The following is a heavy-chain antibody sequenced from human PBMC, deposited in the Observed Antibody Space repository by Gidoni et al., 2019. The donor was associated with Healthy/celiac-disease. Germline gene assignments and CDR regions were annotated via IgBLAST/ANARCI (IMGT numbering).Heavy chain of an antibody. CDR3: ARQATARMMVVAATHTRHNWFDP. CDR1: GGSISSSRYY. Sequence: QLQLLESGPGLVKPSETLSLTCTVAGGSISSSRYYWGWIRQPPGKGLEWIGSIYYSGSTYYNPSLKSRVTISVDTSKNQFSLKLSSVTAADTAVYYCARQATARMMVVAATHTRHNWFDPWGQGTLVTVSS. J-gene: IGHJ5*02. CDR2: IYYSGST. V-gene: IGHV4-39*01. D-gene: IGHD2-15*01.